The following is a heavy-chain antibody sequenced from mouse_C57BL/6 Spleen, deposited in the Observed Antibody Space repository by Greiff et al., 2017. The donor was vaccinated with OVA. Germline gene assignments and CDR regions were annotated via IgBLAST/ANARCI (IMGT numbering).Heavy chain of an antibody. CDR3: ATNYDYDYAMDY. D-gene: IGHD2-4*01. J-gene: IGHJ4*01. CDR1: GFSLTSYG. Sequence: VNVVESGPGLVQPSQSLSITCTVSGFSLTSYGVHWVRQSPGKGLEWLGVIWRGGSTDYNAAFMSRLSITKDNSKSQVFFKMNSLQADDTAIYYCATNYDYDYAMDYWGQGTSVTVSS. V-gene: IGHV2-5*01. CDR2: IWRGGST.